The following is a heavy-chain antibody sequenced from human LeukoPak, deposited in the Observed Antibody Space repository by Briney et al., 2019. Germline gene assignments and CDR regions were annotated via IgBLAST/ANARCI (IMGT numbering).Heavy chain of an antibody. D-gene: IGHD4-23*01. CDR2: INPNSGGT. V-gene: IGHV1-2*02. CDR1: GYTFTGYY. CDR3: ARERGTTVVRWDY. J-gene: IGHJ4*02. Sequence: ASVKVSCKASGYTFTGYYMHWVRQAPGQGLEWMGWINPNSGGTNYAQKFQGRVTMTRDTSISTAYMVLSRLRSDDTAVYYCARERGTTVVRWDYWGQGTQVTVSS.